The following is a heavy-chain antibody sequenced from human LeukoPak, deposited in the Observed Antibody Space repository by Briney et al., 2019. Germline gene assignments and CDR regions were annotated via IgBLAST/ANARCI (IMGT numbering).Heavy chain of an antibody. V-gene: IGHV4-59*01. CDR1: GGSISSYY. D-gene: IGHD3-22*01. CDR3: ARWHYDSSGPVGTNIWFDP. J-gene: IGHJ5*02. CDR2: IYYSGPT. Sequence: TATLSLTCTVSGGSISSYYWSWTRQPPGKGLEWIGYIYYSGPTNYNPSLKSRVTISVDTSKNQFSLKLSFVTAADTAVYYCARWHYDSSGPVGTNIWFDPWGQGTLVTV.